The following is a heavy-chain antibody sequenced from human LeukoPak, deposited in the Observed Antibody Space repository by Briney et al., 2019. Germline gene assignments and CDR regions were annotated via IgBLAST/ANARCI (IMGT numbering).Heavy chain of an antibody. CDR1: GFTFSSYA. CDR2: ISDDFGT. V-gene: IGHV3-23*01. D-gene: IGHD2-2*01. J-gene: IGHJ4*02. CDR3: ARGNSGHCTGATCYALDY. Sequence: GGSLRLSCAASGFTFSSYAMSFLRRAPGKGLEWVSAISDDFGTYHADSVTGRFTISRDNSRNTLYLQMTSLRAEDTAVYYCARGNSGHCTGATCYALDYWGQGTLVTVSS.